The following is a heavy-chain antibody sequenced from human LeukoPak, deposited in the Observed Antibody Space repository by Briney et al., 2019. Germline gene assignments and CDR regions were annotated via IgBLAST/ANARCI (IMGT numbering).Heavy chain of an antibody. CDR2: IIPILGIA. Sequence: SVKVSCKASGGTFSSYTISWVRRAPGQGLEWMGRIIPILGIADYAQKFQGRVTITADKSTSTAYMELSSLRSEDTAVYYCARDNSSAAGDYWGQGTLVTVSS. CDR1: GGTFSSYT. J-gene: IGHJ4*02. V-gene: IGHV1-69*04. CDR3: ARDNSSAAGDY. D-gene: IGHD6-6*01.